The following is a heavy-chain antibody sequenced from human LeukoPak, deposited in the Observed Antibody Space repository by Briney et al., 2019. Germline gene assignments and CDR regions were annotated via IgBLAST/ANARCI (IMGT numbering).Heavy chain of an antibody. J-gene: IGHJ3*02. CDR1: GGTFSSYA. CDR3: ARRIDNCSSTSWPCAFDI. CDR2: IIPIFGTA. D-gene: IGHD2-2*01. V-gene: IGHV1-69*13. Sequence: GASVKVSCKASGGTFSSYAISWVRQAPGQGLEWMGGIIPIFGTANYAQKFQGRVTITADESTSTAYMELSSLRSEDTAVYYCARRIDNCSSTSWPCAFDIWGQGTMVTVSS.